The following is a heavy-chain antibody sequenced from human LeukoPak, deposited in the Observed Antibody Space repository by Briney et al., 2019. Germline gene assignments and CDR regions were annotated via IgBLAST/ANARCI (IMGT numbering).Heavy chain of an antibody. V-gene: IGHV1-8*01. CDR3: ARSAVVPANWFDP. J-gene: IGHJ5*02. CDR1: GYTFTSYD. Sequence: ASVKVSCKASGYTFTSYDINWVRQATGQGLEWMGWMNPNSGNTGYAQKFQGRVTMTRNTSISTAYMELSSLRSEDTAMYYCARSAVVPANWFDPWGQGTLVTVSS. CDR2: MNPNSGNT. D-gene: IGHD6-19*01.